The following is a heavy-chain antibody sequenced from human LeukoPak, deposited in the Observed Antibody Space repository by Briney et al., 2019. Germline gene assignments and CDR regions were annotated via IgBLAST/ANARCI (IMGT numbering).Heavy chain of an antibody. Sequence: GGSLRLSCAASGFTFSSYEMNWVRQAPGKGVEWVSCISSSSSTIYYADSVKGRFTISRDNAKNSLYLQMNSLRAEDTAVYYCARDRSGWYEPLDYWGQGTLVTVSS. J-gene: IGHJ4*02. CDR3: ARDRSGWYEPLDY. D-gene: IGHD6-19*01. CDR1: GFTFSSYE. V-gene: IGHV3-48*03. CDR2: ISSSSSTI.